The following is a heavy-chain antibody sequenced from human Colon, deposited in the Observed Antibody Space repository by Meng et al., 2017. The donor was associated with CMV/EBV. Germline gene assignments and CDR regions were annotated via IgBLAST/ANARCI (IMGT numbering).Heavy chain of an antibody. CDR3: ALTGWVLLSYYYYCMDV. V-gene: IGHV1-69*02. Sequence: SVKLSCKASGGTFSSYTISWVRQAPGHGREWMGRIIPILGIANYAQKFQGRVTITADKSTSTAYMELSSLRSEDTAVYYCALTGWVLLSYYYYCMDVWGQGTTVTVSS. CDR1: GGTFSSYT. CDR2: IIPILGIA. J-gene: IGHJ6*02. D-gene: IGHD1-26*01.